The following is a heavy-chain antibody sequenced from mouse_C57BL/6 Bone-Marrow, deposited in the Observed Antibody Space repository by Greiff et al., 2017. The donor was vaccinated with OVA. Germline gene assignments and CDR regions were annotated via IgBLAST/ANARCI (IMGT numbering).Heavy chain of an antibody. D-gene: IGHD2-1*01. J-gene: IGHJ4*01. CDR2: INYDGSST. Sequence: DVKLVESEGGLVQPGSSMKLSCTASGFTFSDYYMAWVRQVPEKVLEWVANINYDGSSTYYLDSLKSRFIISRDNAKNILYLQMSSLKSEDTATYYCARDLYYGNPYYAMDYWGQGTSVTVSS. CDR3: ARDLYYGNPYYAMDY. V-gene: IGHV5-16*01. CDR1: GFTFSDYY.